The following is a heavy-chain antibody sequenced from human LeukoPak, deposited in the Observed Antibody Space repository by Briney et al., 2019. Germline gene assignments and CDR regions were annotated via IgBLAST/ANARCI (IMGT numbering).Heavy chain of an antibody. CDR2: FTGSGGST. J-gene: IGHJ3*02. V-gene: IGHV3-23*01. D-gene: IGHD3-10*01. CDR1: RFTFSSSA. CDR3: ARDGNFGYDAFDI. Sequence: GGSLRLSCAASRFTFSSSAMSWVRQAPGKGLDWVSTFTGSGGSTYYADSVKGRFTISRDNSKNTLYLQMNSLRAEDTAVYYCARDGNFGYDAFDIWGQGTMVTVSS.